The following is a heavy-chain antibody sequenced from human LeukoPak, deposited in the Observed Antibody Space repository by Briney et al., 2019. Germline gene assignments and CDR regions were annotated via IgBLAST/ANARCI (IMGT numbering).Heavy chain of an antibody. D-gene: IGHD6-19*01. V-gene: IGHV1-18*04. CDR2: ISTYNGDT. Sequence: EASVKVSCKASGYTFTRYAISWVRQAPGQGLEWMGWISTYNGDTNYAQNLQGRVTMTRGTSTSTAYMELRSLRSDDTAVYYCARDPSNTSGRYIYFDSWSQGTLVTVSS. CDR3: ARDPSNTSGRYIYFDS. J-gene: IGHJ4*02. CDR1: GYTFTRYA.